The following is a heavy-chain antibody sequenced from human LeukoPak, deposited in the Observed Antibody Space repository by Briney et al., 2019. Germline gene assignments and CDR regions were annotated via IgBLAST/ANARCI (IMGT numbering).Heavy chain of an antibody. CDR3: ARAPSEIGGYYPEYFRH. Sequence: GGSLRLSCAASGFTFSTYWMHWVRQAPGKGLVWVSRIKSDGGTNYADSVKGRFTISRDNAKKTVSLRMNSLRPEDTGVYYCARAPSEIGGYYPEYFRHWGQGTLVTVSS. D-gene: IGHD3-22*01. CDR2: IKSDGGT. V-gene: IGHV3-74*01. CDR1: GFTFSTYW. J-gene: IGHJ1*01.